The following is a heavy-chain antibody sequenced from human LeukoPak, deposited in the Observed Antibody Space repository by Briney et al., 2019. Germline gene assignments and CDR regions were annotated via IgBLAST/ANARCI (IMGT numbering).Heavy chain of an antibody. CDR3: AREEDAGDYGY. CDR2: ISSSSSYI. D-gene: IGHD4-17*01. V-gene: IGHV3-21*01. CDR1: GFTFSSYS. Sequence: GGSLRLSCAASGFTFSSYSMNWVRQAPGKGLEWVSSISSSSSYIYYADSVKGRFTISRDNAKNSLYLQMNSLRAEDTAVYYCAREEDAGDYGYWGQGTLVTVSS. J-gene: IGHJ4*02.